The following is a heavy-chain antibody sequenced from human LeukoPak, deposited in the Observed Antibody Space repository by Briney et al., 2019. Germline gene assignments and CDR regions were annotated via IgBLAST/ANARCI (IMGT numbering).Heavy chain of an antibody. CDR1: GFTFSSYA. Sequence: GGSLRLSCAASGFTFSSYAMIWVRQAPGKGLEWVSTISSSGDSTYYADSVKGRFTISRDNSKNTLYLQMNSLRAEDTAEYFCARERMYSGSGSTYPYYDYWGQGTLVTVSS. CDR2: ISSSGDST. J-gene: IGHJ4*02. D-gene: IGHD3-10*01. V-gene: IGHV3-23*01. CDR3: ARERMYSGSGSTYPYYDY.